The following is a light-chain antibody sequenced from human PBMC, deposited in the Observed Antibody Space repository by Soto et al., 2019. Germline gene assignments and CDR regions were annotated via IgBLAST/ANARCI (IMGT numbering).Light chain of an antibody. J-gene: IGKJ1*01. V-gene: IGKV3-20*01. CDR1: QSVSRNY. Sequence: EIVLTQSPGTLSLSPGERSTLSCRASQSVSRNYLAWYQQKPGQAPRLLMYGESNRATGIPDRFRGSGSGTDFSLIISRPEPEDFAVYYCQQYGSSRTVGQVTKVEIK. CDR2: GES. CDR3: QQYGSSRT.